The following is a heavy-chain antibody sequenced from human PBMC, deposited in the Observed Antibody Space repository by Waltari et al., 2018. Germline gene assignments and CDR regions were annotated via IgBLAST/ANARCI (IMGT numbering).Heavy chain of an antibody. CDR1: GFTFSSYS. Sequence: DVQLVESGGGLVQPGGSLRLSCAASGFTFSSYSITWVRQPPGKGLEWVSYISSSSSTIYYADSVKGRFTISRDNAKNSLYLQMNSLRAEDTAVYYCARVWEWDVVIYTFDIWGQGTMVTVSS. CDR3: ARVWEWDVVIYTFDI. CDR2: ISSSSSTI. D-gene: IGHD3-22*01. J-gene: IGHJ3*02. V-gene: IGHV3-48*04.